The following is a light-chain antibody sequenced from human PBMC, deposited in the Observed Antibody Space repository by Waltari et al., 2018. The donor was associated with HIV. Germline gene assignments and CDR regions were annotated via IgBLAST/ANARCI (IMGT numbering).Light chain of an antibody. CDR1: TRDIGSYKY. CDR2: EAA. V-gene: IGLV2-14*01. J-gene: IGLJ2*01. Sequence: QSALVQPASVSGSPGQLITISCTGSTRDIGSYKYVCWYQHHPGKAPKLLIYEAAQRPSGISDRFSGSKSGNTASLTISGLQPEDEAVYFCSSYTSDNTVLFGGGTKVTVL. CDR3: SSYTSDNTVL.